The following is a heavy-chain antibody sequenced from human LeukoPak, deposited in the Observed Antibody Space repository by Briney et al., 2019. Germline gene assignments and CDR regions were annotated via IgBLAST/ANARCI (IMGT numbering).Heavy chain of an antibody. V-gene: IGHV3-30-3*01. CDR2: ISYDGSTT. CDR1: GFTFSSYA. J-gene: IGHJ4*02. Sequence: GGSLRLSCAASGFTFSSYAMNWVRQAPGKGLEWVAVISYDGSTTYYADSVKGRFTISRDNSKNTLYLQMNSLRAEDTAVYYCARENYDYVWGSYPEDYWGQGTLVTVSS. D-gene: IGHD3-16*02. CDR3: ARENYDYVWGSYPEDY.